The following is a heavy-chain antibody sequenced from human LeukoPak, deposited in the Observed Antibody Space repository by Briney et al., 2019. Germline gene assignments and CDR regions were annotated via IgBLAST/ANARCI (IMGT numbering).Heavy chain of an antibody. V-gene: IGHV5-51*01. D-gene: IGHD6-13*01. CDR1: GYSFTSYW. CDR2: IYPGDSDT. J-gene: IGHJ3*02. CDR3: ARPRPAAAGLDAFDI. Sequence: GESLKISSKGSGYSFTSYWIGWVRQMPGKGLEWMGIIYPGDSDTRYSPSFQGQVTISADKSISTAYLQWSSLKASDTAMYYCARPRPAAAGLDAFDIWGQGTMVTVSS.